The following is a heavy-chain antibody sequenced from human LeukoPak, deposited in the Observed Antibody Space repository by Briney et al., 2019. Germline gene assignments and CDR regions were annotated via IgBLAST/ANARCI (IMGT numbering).Heavy chain of an antibody. Sequence: ASVKVSCKASGYSFTNYKIHWLRQAPGQGLQWMGIIDPSGPSVTYAQIFQGRLIETRDTSTSTVYMQLSSLRSEDTAMYYCARATSPIAYDWNSWGQGTLVTVSS. D-gene: IGHD5-12*01. CDR2: IDPSGPSV. CDR3: ARATSPIAYDWNS. J-gene: IGHJ4*02. CDR1: GYSFTNYK. V-gene: IGHV1-46*01.